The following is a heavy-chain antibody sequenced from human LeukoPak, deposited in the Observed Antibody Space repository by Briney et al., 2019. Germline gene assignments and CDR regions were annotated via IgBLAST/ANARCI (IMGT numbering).Heavy chain of an antibody. CDR1: GDSIRSYN. Sequence: SETLSLTCNVPGDSIRSYNWNWIRQPPGKGLEWIGYIYYSGSTNYNPSLKSRVPISLDTSKTQFSLKLDSVTSADTGVYYCARGSHDFWSGYYTEYYFDYWGQGTLVTVSS. J-gene: IGHJ4*02. V-gene: IGHV4-59*01. CDR2: IYYSGST. CDR3: ARGSHDFWSGYYTEYYFDY. D-gene: IGHD3-3*01.